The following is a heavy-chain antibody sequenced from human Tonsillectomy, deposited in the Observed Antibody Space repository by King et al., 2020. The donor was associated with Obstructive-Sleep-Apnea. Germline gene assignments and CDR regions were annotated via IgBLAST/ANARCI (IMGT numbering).Heavy chain of an antibody. CDR3: ARHRGVEDYGGYGDYFDY. CDR2: MYYSGNT. Sequence: VQLQESGPGLVKPSETLSLTCSVSGGSINNYYWSWIRQPPGKGLEWIGYMYYSGNTNFNPSLKSRVTISADTPKIQFSLRLSSVTAADTALYFCARHRGVEDYGGYGDYFDYWGQGTLVTVSS. D-gene: IGHD5-12*01. V-gene: IGHV4-59*08. CDR1: GGSINNYY. J-gene: IGHJ4*02.